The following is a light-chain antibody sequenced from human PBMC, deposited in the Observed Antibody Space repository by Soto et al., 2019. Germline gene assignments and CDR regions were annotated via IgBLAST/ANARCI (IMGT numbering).Light chain of an antibody. Sequence: DIVMTQTPLSSPVTLGQAASISCRSSQSLLHSDGNTYLSWFQQRPGQPPRLLIYKVSDRFSGVPEGFSGSGAGTDFTLTISRVEPEDVGVYYCMQGTQSHWTFGQGTKVEIK. CDR2: KVS. V-gene: IGKV2-24*01. CDR1: QSLLHSDGNTY. CDR3: MQGTQSHWT. J-gene: IGKJ1*01.